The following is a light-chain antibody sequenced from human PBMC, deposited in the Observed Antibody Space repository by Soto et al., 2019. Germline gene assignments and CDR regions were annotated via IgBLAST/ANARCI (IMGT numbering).Light chain of an antibody. CDR3: MPELQTPLT. V-gene: IGKV2-28*01. CDR1: QSLLHSNGYNC. Sequence: DIVMTQSPLSLPVTPGEPASISCRSSQSLLHSNGYNCVDWYLQKPGQSPQLLIHLGSNRASGVTDRFSGSGSGTEFTLKINRVEAEDVGLYFCMPELQTPLTFGGGTKVEIK. CDR2: LGS. J-gene: IGKJ4*01.